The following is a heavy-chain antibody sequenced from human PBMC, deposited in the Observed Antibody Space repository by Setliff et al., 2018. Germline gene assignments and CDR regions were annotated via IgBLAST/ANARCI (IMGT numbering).Heavy chain of an antibody. CDR1: GFTSSNYW. Sequence: GGSLRLSCAASGFTSSNYWMHWVRQAPGKGLVWVSHINRDGSNIRYADSVKGRFTVSSDNAKNSLYLQMNSLSEEDTAIYYCAKDLYISRSLGYFDYWGQGTLVTVSS. CDR3: AKDLYISRSLGYFDY. CDR2: INRDGSNI. D-gene: IGHD3-16*01. V-gene: IGHV3-74*01. J-gene: IGHJ4*02.